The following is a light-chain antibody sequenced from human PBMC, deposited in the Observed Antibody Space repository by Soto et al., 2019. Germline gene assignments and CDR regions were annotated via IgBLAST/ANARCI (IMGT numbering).Light chain of an antibody. CDR2: DHT. CDR1: SSNIGAGYD. V-gene: IGLV1-40*01. Sequence: QSVLTQPPSVSGAPGQRVTISCTGSSSNIGAGYDVHWYQQLPGRAPKLLIYDHTNRPSGVPDRFSGSKSGTSASLAITGLQAEDEADYYCQSFDSSLSVVFGGGTKVTVL. J-gene: IGLJ2*01. CDR3: QSFDSSLSVV.